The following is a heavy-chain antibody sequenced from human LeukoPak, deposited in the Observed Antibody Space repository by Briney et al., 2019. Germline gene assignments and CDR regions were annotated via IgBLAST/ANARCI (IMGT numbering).Heavy chain of an antibody. J-gene: IGHJ3*02. V-gene: IGHV1-8*03. CDR2: MNPNSGNT. CDR3: ARDSTGGYLQSTYYYDSSGYGLNAFDI. D-gene: IGHD3-22*01. Sequence: GASVKVSCKASGYTFTSYDINWVRQATGQGLEWMGWMNPNSGNTGYAQKFQGRVTITRNTSISTAYMELSSLRSEDTAVYYCARDSTGGYLQSTYYYDSSGYGLNAFDIWGQGTMVTVSS. CDR1: GYTFTSYD.